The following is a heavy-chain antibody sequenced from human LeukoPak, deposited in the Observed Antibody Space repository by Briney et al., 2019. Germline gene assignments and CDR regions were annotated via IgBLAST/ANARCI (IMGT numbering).Heavy chain of an antibody. J-gene: IGHJ4*02. CDR1: GFSISSGYF. V-gene: IGHV4-38-2*01. CDR3: ARHSPYSSSWYGSDY. D-gene: IGHD6-13*01. Sequence: PSETLSLTCAVSGFSISSGYFWGWIRQPPGKGQEWIGSIYHSGSTYYNPSLKSRVTISVDTSKNQFSLKLSSVTAADTAVYYCARHSPYSSSWYGSDYWGQGTLVTVSS. CDR2: IYHSGST.